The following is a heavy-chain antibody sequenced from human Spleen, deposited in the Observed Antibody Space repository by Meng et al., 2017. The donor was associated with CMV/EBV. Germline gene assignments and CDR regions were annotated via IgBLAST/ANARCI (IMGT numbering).Heavy chain of an antibody. V-gene: IGHV1-69*06. CDR3: ATGNGDLFDY. J-gene: IGHJ4*02. CDR1: GGTFSSYA. Sequence: SVKVSCKASGGTFSSYAISWVRQAPGQGLEWMGGIIPIFGTANYAQKFQGRVTMTEDTSTDTAYMELSSLRSEDTAVYYCATGNGDLFDYWGQGTLVTVSS. D-gene: IGHD4-17*01. CDR2: IIPIFGTA.